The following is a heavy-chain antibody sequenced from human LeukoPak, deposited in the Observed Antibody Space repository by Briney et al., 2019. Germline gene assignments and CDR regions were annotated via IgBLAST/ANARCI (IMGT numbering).Heavy chain of an antibody. D-gene: IGHD4/OR15-4a*01. J-gene: IGHJ4*02. V-gene: IGHV4-59*01. CDR3: ARGVGANPYYFDS. CDR2: IYYTGTT. CDR1: GCSIRTYY. Sequence: SEPLALTCPVSGCSIRTYYWTWFRQPPGKGLEWIGYIYYTGTTNYNPSLKSRVTTSVDTSSNQCSLKLSSVTAADTAVYYCARGVGANPYYFDSWGQGALVTASP.